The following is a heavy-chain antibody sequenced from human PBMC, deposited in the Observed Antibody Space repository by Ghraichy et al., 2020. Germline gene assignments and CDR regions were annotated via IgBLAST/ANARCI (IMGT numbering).Heavy chain of an antibody. CDR2: LYDGGST. CDR1: GVSISTYY. V-gene: IGHV4-59*01. J-gene: IGHJ5*02. Sequence: SETLSLTCTVSGVSISTYYWSWIRQPPGKGLEWIGYLYDGGSTKYNPSLKSRVNISVDTSNNQLSLKLSSVTAADTAVYYCARDWGSSSSGGLGPWGQGTLVTVFS. CDR3: ARDWGSSSSGGLGP. D-gene: IGHD6-13*01.